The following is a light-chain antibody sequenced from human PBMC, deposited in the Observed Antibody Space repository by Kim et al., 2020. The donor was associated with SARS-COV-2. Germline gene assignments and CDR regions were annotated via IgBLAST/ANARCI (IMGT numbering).Light chain of an antibody. Sequence: EVVMTQSPDTLSVSPGERGTLSCRASQGVSNKLAWYQQKPGQSPRLLIYGASTRATAIPARFSGSGSGTEFTLTISGLQAEDNAVYYCQQYDKWPLTFGGGTKLEI. V-gene: IGKV3-15*01. J-gene: IGKJ4*01. CDR3: QQYDKWPLT. CDR2: GAS. CDR1: QGVSNK.